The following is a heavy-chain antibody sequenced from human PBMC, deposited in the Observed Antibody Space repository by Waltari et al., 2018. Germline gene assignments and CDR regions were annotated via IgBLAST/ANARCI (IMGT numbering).Heavy chain of an antibody. J-gene: IGHJ4*02. D-gene: IGHD2-15*01. CDR3: AREKCSGGSCYMFDS. V-gene: IGHV4-61*02. CDR1: GGSISSGSYY. CDR2: VYTGWKT. Sequence: QVQLQESGPGLVKPSQTLSLTCTVSGGSISSGSYYWSWNRQPAGQGLEWFGCVYTGWKTTAPPAPKTRVTISVGAPKNPFSLKRRAVTAADTAVYYGAREKCSGGSCYMFDSWRQRTLVTVSS.